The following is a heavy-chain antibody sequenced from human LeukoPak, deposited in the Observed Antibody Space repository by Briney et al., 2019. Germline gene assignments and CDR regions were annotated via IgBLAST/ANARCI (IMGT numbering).Heavy chain of an antibody. D-gene: IGHD3-22*01. CDR3: AKADDSSGYYHPGLDY. J-gene: IGHJ4*02. CDR1: GFTFSSYG. V-gene: IGHV3-30*18. Sequence: GGSLRLSCAASGFTFSSYGMHWVRQAPGKGLEWVAVISYDGSNKYYADSVKGRFTISRDNSKNTLYLQMNSLRAEDTAVYYCAKADDSSGYYHPGLDYWGQGTLVTVSS. CDR2: ISYDGSNK.